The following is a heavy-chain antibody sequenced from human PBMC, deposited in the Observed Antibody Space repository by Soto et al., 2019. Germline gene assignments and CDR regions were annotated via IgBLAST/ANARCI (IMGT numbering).Heavy chain of an antibody. D-gene: IGHD3-9*01. J-gene: IGHJ6*02. CDR3: ARVDILTVYGRMDV. V-gene: IGHV4-30-4*01. CDR1: GDSIRSGEQY. Sequence: SETLSLTCTVSGDSIRSGEQYWSWIRQPPGKGLEWIGYIYYSGSTYYNPSLKSRVTLSVDTSKNQFSLELTSATAADTAVYFCARVDILTVYGRMDVWGQGTTVTVSS. CDR2: IYYSGST.